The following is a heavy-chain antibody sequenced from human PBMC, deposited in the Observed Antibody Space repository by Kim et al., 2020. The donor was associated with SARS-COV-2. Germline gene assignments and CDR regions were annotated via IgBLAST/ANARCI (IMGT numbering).Heavy chain of an antibody. Sequence: SETLSLTCTVSGGSISSYYWSWIRQPPGKGLEWIGYIYYSGSTNYNPSLKSRVTISVDTSKNQFSLKLSSVTAADTAVYYCARVGHGNSYGPRSPAEFDYWGQGTLVTVSS. J-gene: IGHJ4*02. CDR2: IYYSGST. D-gene: IGHD5-18*01. CDR3: ARVGHGNSYGPRSPAEFDY. V-gene: IGHV4-59*08. CDR1: GGSISSYY.